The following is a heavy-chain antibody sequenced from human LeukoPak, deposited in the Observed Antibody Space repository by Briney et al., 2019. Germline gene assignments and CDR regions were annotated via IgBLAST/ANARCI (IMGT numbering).Heavy chain of an antibody. CDR3: ARRVRSGREYTLS. CDR2: IYPGDSDT. V-gene: IGHV5-51*01. D-gene: IGHD6-6*01. CDR1: GYSFTSYW. J-gene: IGHJ4*02. Sequence: GGSLRLSCKGSGYSFTSYWIGWVRQMPGKGLEWMGIIYPGDSDTRYSPSFQGQVTISADKSISTAYLQWSSLKASDTAMYYCARRVRSGREYTLSWGQGTLVTVSS.